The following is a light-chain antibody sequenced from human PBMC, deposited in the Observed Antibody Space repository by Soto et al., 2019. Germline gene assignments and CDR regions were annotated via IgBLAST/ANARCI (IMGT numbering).Light chain of an antibody. J-gene: IGKJ2*01. V-gene: IGKV3-15*01. Sequence: EIVMTHSPATLSFSPVERVTLSCRASQDIRSSLAWYQQKPGQAPRLLIYDASTRATGIPPRFSGGGSGTEFTVTISSLQSEDFAIYYCQQYDIWPPYTFGQGTKVDIK. CDR1: QDIRSS. CDR2: DAS. CDR3: QQYDIWPPYT.